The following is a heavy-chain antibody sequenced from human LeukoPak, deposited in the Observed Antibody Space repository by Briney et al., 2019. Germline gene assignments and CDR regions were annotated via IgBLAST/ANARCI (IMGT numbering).Heavy chain of an antibody. V-gene: IGHV4-59*08. CDR1: GGSISSYY. CDR2: IYYRGST. CDR3: ARLSTLTTVTTFGFDY. J-gene: IGHJ4*02. Sequence: KASETLSLTCTVYGGSISSYYWSWVRQPPGKGLEWLGYIYYRGSTNYNPALKSRVTISVDTSKNQFSLKLTSVTAADTAVYYCARLSTLTTVTTFGFDYWGQGTLVTVSS. D-gene: IGHD4-17*01.